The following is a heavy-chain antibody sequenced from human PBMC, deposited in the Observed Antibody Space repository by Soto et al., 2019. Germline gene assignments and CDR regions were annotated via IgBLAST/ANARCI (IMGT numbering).Heavy chain of an antibody. CDR1: GYNFTNFG. J-gene: IGHJ4*02. CDR2: ISTYNGDT. Sequence: ASVKVSCKAYGYNFTNFGISWVRQAPGQGLEWLGWISTYNGDTHYLQRLQGRVTMTTDTSTSTAYMELRSLRSDDTAVYYCARDWGGNDLIKFLIIDCWGQGNSVTVSS. CDR3: ARDWGGNDLIKFLIIDC. D-gene: IGHD3-10*01. V-gene: IGHV1-18*01.